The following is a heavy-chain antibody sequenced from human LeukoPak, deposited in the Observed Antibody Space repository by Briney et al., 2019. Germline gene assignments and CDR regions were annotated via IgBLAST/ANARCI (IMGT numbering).Heavy chain of an antibody. J-gene: IGHJ4*02. D-gene: IGHD6-19*01. CDR3: ANTGVASGWYKY. CDR2: ISSSSSYI. Sequence: PGGSLRLSCAASGFTFSSYSMNWVRQAPGKGLEWVSSISSSSSYIYYADSVKGRFTISRDNAKNSLYLQMNSLRAEDTAVYYCANTGVASGWYKYWGQGTLVNVSS. CDR1: GFTFSSYS. V-gene: IGHV3-21*04.